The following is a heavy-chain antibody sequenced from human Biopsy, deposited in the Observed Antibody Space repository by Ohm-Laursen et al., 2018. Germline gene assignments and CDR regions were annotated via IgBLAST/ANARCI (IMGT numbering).Heavy chain of an antibody. CDR3: ARARIKTSGVLIPETYYFDS. CDR2: FYYSGST. D-gene: IGHD3-3*01. J-gene: IGHJ4*02. Sequence: PSDTLSLTCNVSADSISIYYWSWIRQPPGKGLEWIGNFYYSGSTNYNPSLKSRITMSLDRSKSQVSLRMNSVTAADTAVYYCARARIKTSGVLIPETYYFDSWGQGTLVTVSS. V-gene: IGHV4-59*07. CDR1: ADSISIYY.